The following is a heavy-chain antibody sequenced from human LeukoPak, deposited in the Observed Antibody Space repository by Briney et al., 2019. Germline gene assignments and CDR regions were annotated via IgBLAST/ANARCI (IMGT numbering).Heavy chain of an antibody. V-gene: IGHV4-59*01. Sequence: PSETLSLTCTVSGVSISTYYWSWIRQPPGKGLEWIGYIYYSGSTNYNPSLKSRVTISVDTSKNQFSLKLNSMTAADTAVYYCARGNDFWSGYYIVPDYWGQGTLVTVSS. CDR2: IYYSGST. CDR1: GVSISTYY. CDR3: ARGNDFWSGYYIVPDY. D-gene: IGHD3-3*01. J-gene: IGHJ4*02.